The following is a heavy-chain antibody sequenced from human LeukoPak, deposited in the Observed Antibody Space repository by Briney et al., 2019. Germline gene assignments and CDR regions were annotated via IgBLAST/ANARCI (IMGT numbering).Heavy chain of an antibody. Sequence: QTGGSLRLSCAASGFTFSSYGIHWVRQAPGKGLEWVAFIRYDGSNKYHADSVKGRFTISRDNSKNTVYLQMNSLRAEDTAVYYCARGLFYGDSTREGDYWGQGTLVTVSS. J-gene: IGHJ4*02. CDR2: IRYDGSNK. V-gene: IGHV3-30*02. CDR1: GFTFSSYG. D-gene: IGHD4-17*01. CDR3: ARGLFYGDSTREGDY.